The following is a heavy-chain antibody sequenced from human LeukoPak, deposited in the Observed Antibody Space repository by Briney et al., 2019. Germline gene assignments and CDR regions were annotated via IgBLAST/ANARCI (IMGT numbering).Heavy chain of an antibody. CDR3: ARAYYDYVWGSYTTRYFDY. CDR1: GFTFSSYW. CDR2: INSDGSST. D-gene: IGHD3-16*01. J-gene: IGHJ4*02. Sequence: GGSLRLSCAASGFTFSSYWMHWVRQAPGKGLVWVSRINSDGSSTSYADSVKGRFTISRDNAKNTLYLQMNSLRAEDTAVYYCARAYYDYVWGSYTTRYFDYWGQGTLVTVSS. V-gene: IGHV3-74*01.